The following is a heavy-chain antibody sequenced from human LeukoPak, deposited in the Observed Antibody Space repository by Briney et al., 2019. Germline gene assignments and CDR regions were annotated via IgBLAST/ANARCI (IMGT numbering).Heavy chain of an antibody. D-gene: IGHD5-18*01. V-gene: IGHV6-1*01. CDR1: GDSVASSSAA. CDR2: TYYRSKWYN. J-gene: IGHJ4*02. Sequence: SQTLSLTCAISGDSVASSSAAWSWIRQSPSRGLEWLGRTYYRSKWYNDYAVSVKSRITINPDTSKNQFSLQLNSMTPADTAVYYCAREGSDGYLFDYWGQGTLVTVSS. CDR3: AREGSDGYLFDY.